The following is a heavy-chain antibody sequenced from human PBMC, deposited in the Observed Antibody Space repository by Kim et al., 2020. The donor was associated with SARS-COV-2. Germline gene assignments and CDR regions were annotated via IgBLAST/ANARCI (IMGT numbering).Heavy chain of an antibody. CDR3: ARDHNSSGYLSHPMDV. Sequence: SETLSLTCTVSGGSISSGGYYWSWIRQHPGKGLEWIGYIYYSGSTYYNPSLKSRVIISVDTSKNQFSLKLSSVTAADTAVYYCARDHNSSGYLSHPMDVWGQGTTVTVSS. D-gene: IGHD3-22*01. CDR1: GGSISSGGYY. CDR2: IYYSGST. V-gene: IGHV4-31*03. J-gene: IGHJ6*02.